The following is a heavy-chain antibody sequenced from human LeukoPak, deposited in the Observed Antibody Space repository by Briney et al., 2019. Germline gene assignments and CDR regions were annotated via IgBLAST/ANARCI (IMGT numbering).Heavy chain of an antibody. CDR2: IYYSGST. Sequence: TSETLSLTCTVSGGSISSYYWSWIRQPPGKGLEWIGYIYYSGSTNYNPSLKSRVTISVDTSKNQFSLKLSSVTAADTAVYYCARQIKLWVVRGIYYFDYWGQGTLVTVSS. CDR3: ARQIKLWVVRGIYYFDY. J-gene: IGHJ4*02. V-gene: IGHV4-59*08. CDR1: GGSISSYY. D-gene: IGHD5-18*01.